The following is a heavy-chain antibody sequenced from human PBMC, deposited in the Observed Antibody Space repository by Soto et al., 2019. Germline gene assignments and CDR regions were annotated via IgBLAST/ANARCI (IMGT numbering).Heavy chain of an antibody. CDR3: ASVQRALSTYSPFDP. J-gene: IGHJ5*02. CDR1: GLTLSSYA. D-gene: IGHD4-4*01. V-gene: IGHV3-23*01. Sequence: GGSLRLSCAASGLTLSSYAMSWVRQAPGKGLEWVSTFSGTGGYTYYAGSVKGRFTISRDDSKNTLFLHMNSLRDADTAVYYCASVQRALSTYSPFDPCAKGILRTASS. CDR2: FSGTGGYT.